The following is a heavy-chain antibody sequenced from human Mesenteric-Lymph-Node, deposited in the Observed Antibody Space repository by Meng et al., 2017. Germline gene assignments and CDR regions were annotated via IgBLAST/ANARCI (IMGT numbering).Heavy chain of an antibody. V-gene: IGHV4-4*02. CDR1: GGSISISTW. D-gene: IGHD3-3*02. CDR2: IYHSGGT. J-gene: IGHJ4*02. Sequence: QLSGSCPGLVKPSGTLSLTCAVSGGSISISTWWSWVRQPPGKGLEWIGEIYHSGGTNYNPSLKSRVTMSVDNSKNQFSLKLNSMTAADTAIYYCVISSHNWGQGTLVTVSS. CDR3: VISSHN.